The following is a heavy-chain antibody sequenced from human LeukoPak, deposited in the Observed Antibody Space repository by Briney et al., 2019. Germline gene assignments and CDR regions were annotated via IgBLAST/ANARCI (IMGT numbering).Heavy chain of an antibody. D-gene: IGHD2-15*01. J-gene: IGHJ3*02. Sequence: GGSLRLSCAASGFTFDDYAMHWVRQAPGKGLEWVSGISWNSGSIGYADSVKGRFTISRDNAKNSLYLQMNSLRAEDTALYYCAKSTLYCSGGSCYQFDAFDIWGQGTMVTVSS. CDR1: GFTFDDYA. V-gene: IGHV3-9*01. CDR3: AKSTLYCSGGSCYQFDAFDI. CDR2: ISWNSGSI.